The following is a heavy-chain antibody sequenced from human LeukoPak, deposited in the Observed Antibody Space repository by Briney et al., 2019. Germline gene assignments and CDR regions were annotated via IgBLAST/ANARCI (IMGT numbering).Heavy chain of an antibody. CDR2: ISAYNGNT. D-gene: IGHD3-10*01. CDR3: ARDSSLLWFGELAHYYYYYYLDV. J-gene: IGHJ6*03. CDR1: GYTFTSYG. V-gene: IGHV1-18*01. Sequence: ASVKVSCKAAGYTFTSYGISWVRQAPGQGLEWMGWISAYNGNTNYAQKLHGRVTMTTDTSTSTAYMELRSLRSDDTAVYYCARDSSLLWFGELAHYYYYYYLDVWGKGTTVTVSS.